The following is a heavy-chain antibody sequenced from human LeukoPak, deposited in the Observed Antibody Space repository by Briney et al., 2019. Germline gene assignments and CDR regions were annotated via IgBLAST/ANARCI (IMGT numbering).Heavy chain of an antibody. V-gene: IGHV3-9*01. J-gene: IGHJ6*02. Sequence: PGRSLRLSCAATGFTFKDYGMHWVRQPPGKGLEWVSSINWNGGGTDYADSVKGRFTISRDNAKNSLYLQLSSLRPEDTALYYCAKRMRATNTYSFFGLDVWGQGTTVTVSS. CDR3: AKRMRATNTYSFFGLDV. CDR2: INWNGGGT. D-gene: IGHD1-26*01. CDR1: GFTFKDYG.